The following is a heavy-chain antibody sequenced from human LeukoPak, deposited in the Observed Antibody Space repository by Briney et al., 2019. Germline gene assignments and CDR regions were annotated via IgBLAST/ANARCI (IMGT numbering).Heavy chain of an antibody. CDR3: AKGAQYYGSGSHRRGHYFDS. V-gene: IGHV3-30*02. J-gene: IGHJ4*02. CDR1: GFTFSSYG. CDR2: LRSGGSNK. Sequence: GGSLRLSCAASGFTFSSYGMHWVRQAPGKGLEGVALLRSGGSNKYYADSVKGRFTISRDNSKNTLYLQMSSLRAEDTAVYYCAKGAQYYGSGSHRRGHYFDSWGQGTLVTVSS. D-gene: IGHD3-10*01.